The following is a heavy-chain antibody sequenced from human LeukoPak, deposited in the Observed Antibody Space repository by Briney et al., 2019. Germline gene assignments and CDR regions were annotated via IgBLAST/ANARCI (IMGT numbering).Heavy chain of an antibody. D-gene: IGHD3-16*02. Sequence: GGSLRLSCAASGFTFSSYSMNWVRQAPGKGLEWVSYISSSSSTIYYADSVKGRFTISRDNSKNTLYLQMNSLRAEDTAVYYCARDYVWGSYRSDYFDYWGQGTLVAVSS. CDR3: ARDYVWGSYRSDYFDY. V-gene: IGHV3-48*01. CDR1: GFTFSSYS. J-gene: IGHJ4*02. CDR2: ISSSSSTI.